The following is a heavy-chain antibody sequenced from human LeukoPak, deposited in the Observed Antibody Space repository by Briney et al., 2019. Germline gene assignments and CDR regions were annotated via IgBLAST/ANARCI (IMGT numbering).Heavy chain of an antibody. CDR2: THDTGST. J-gene: IGHJ4*02. D-gene: IGHD6-13*01. Sequence: SETLSLTCTVSDGSISSYYWSWIRQPPGRGLEWLAYTHDTGSTDYNPSLNGRATISLDTSKNQVSLNLRSVTATDTAVYYCASHGGSWTFDYWGQGTLVTVSS. V-gene: IGHV4-59*08. CDR1: DGSISSYY. CDR3: ASHGGSWTFDY.